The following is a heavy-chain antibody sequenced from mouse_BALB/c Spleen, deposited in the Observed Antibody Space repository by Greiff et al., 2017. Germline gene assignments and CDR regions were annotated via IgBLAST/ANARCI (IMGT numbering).Heavy chain of an antibody. Sequence: EVKLMESGGGLVQPGGSRKLSCAASGFTFSSFGMHWVRQAPEKGLEWVAYISSGSSTIYYADTVKGRFTISRDNPKNTLFLQMTSLRSEDTAMYYCARSALFITTAYWYFDVWGAGTTVTVSS. CDR3: ARSALFITTAYWYFDV. V-gene: IGHV5-17*02. D-gene: IGHD1-2*01. CDR2: ISSGSSTI. J-gene: IGHJ1*01. CDR1: GFTFSSFG.